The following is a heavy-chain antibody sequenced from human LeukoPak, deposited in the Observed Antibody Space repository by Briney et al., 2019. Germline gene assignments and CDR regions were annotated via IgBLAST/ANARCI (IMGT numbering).Heavy chain of an antibody. CDR1: GYTFTSHV. CDR2: INTNTGNP. D-gene: IGHD3/OR15-3a*01. CDR3: ARGGRTGYVDYYYYYMDV. Sequence: ASVKVSCKASGYTFTSHVINWVRQAPGQGLEWMGWINTNTGNPTYAQGFKGRFVFSLDTFVGSANLQISSLKTEDTAVYFCARGGRTGYVDYYYYYMDVWGKGTTVTVSS. J-gene: IGHJ6*03. V-gene: IGHV7-4-1*02.